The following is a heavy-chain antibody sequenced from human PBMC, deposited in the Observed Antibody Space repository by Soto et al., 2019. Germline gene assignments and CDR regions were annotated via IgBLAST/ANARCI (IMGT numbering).Heavy chain of an antibody. D-gene: IGHD3-3*01. CDR1: GFSLSNARMG. CDR3: ARIYITIFGVVSFDY. J-gene: IGHJ4*02. V-gene: IGHV2-26*01. Sequence: QVTLKESGPVLVKPTEPLTLTCTVSGFSLSNARMGVSWIRQPPGKALEWLAHIFSNDEKSYSTSLKSRLTISKDTSKSQVVLTMTNMDPVDTATYYCARIYITIFGVVSFDYWGQGTLVTVSS. CDR2: IFSNDEK.